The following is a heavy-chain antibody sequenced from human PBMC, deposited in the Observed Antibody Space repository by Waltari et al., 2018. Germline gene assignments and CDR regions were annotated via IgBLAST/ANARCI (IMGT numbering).Heavy chain of an antibody. CDR2: IGGTSSGT. J-gene: IGHJ3*02. Sequence: EVQLLESGGGLVQPGGSLRLSCAGTGFNFSSHSMFCVRQAPGKGLEWVSAIGGTSSGTYYADSVKGRFTISRDNFMKTLYLQMNSLRADDTAVYYCAKFPGAESFDIWGQGTMVTVSS. V-gene: IGHV3-23*01. CDR1: GFNFSSHS. CDR3: AKFPGAESFDI. D-gene: IGHD3-10*01.